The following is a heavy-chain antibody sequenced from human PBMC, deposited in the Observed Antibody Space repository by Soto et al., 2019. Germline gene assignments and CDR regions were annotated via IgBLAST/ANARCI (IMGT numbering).Heavy chain of an antibody. Sequence: QVQLVQSGAEVKKPGSSVKVSCKASGGTFSSYAISWVRQAPGQGLEWMGGIIPIFGTANYAQKFQGRVTITADESTSTAYMELSSLRSEDTALYYCAKGTGSPTRGDYYYGMDVWGQGTTVTVSS. CDR3: AKGTGSPTRGDYYYGMDV. J-gene: IGHJ6*02. CDR1: GGTFSSYA. CDR2: IIPIFGTA. V-gene: IGHV1-69*01. D-gene: IGHD1-1*01.